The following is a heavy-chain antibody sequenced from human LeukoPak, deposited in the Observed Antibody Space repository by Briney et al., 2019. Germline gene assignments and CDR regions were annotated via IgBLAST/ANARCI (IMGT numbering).Heavy chain of an antibody. CDR3: ARDHNVADV. CDR1: GFTFSHYW. V-gene: IGHV3-7*01. J-gene: IGHJ3*01. D-gene: IGHD2-8*01. Sequence: GGTLRLSCEASGFTFSHYWMTWYRQAPGKGLEWVANLNQDGSVQAYGDSVRGRSSISRDNAKNSVYIQMSSLRVEDTAMYYCARDHNVADVWGQGTMVTVSS. CDR2: LNQDGSVQ.